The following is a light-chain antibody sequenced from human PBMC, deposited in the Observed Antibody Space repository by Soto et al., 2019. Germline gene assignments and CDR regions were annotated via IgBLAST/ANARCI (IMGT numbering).Light chain of an antibody. Sequence: EIVMTQSPATLSVSPGERATLSCRASQSVSSNLAWYQQKPGQAPRLLIYGASTRATGIPARFSGSGSGTEFILTISSLQSEDFAVYYCQQYNNWPPLWTFGQGTKVEIK. CDR3: QQYNNWPPLWT. V-gene: IGKV3-15*01. CDR1: QSVSSN. J-gene: IGKJ1*01. CDR2: GAS.